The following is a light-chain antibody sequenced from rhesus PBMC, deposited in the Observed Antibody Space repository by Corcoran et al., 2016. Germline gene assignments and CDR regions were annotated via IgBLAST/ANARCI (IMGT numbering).Light chain of an antibody. CDR2: EAS. CDR3: QHYYSTPFT. V-gene: IGKV1-25*01. CDR1: QGINND. Sequence: DIQMTQSPSSLSASVGDRVTITCRASQGINNDLAWYQQKQGKTPKLLIYEASSLQSGIPFRFSGSGSGTDFTLTISSLQSEDFATYYCQHYYSTPFTFGPGTKLDIK. J-gene: IGKJ3*01.